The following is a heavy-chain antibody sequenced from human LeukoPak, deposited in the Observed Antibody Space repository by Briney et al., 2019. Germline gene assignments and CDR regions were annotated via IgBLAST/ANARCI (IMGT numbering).Heavy chain of an antibody. J-gene: IGHJ3*02. CDR2: ISSSSTII. D-gene: IGHD3-16*01. CDR3: GASRQYVGAFDI. Sequence: GGSLRLSCAASGFTFSSYELYWVRQARGKGLEWISYISSSSTIIKYADSVRGRFTISRDDARASLYLQMSSLRADDTAIYYCGASRQYVGAFDIWGQGTLVTVSS. V-gene: IGHV3-48*03. CDR1: GFTFSSYE.